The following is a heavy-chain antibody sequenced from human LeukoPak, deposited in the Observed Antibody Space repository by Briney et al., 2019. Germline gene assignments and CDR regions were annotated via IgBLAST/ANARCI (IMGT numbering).Heavy chain of an antibody. Sequence: SETLSFTCTVSGGSISSSSHYWGWIRQPPGKGLEWIGSISNSGSTYYNPSLKSRVTISVDTSNNQFSLKLSSVTAADTAVYYCATTTIRLGYWGQGTLVTVSS. CDR3: ATTTIRLGY. D-gene: IGHD1-26*01. CDR1: GGSISSSSHY. CDR2: ISNSGST. J-gene: IGHJ4*02. V-gene: IGHV4-39*07.